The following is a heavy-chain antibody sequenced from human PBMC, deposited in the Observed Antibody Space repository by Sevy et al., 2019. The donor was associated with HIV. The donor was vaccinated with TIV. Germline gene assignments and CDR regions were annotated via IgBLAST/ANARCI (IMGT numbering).Heavy chain of an antibody. Sequence: SETLSLTCTVSGGSITSLYWNWIRQPPGKGLEWIANIYYNGHINYNPSLKSRVTLSLDASMNKLSLGLSSVTAADTAMYYCAGENAWGRGYSWGQGTLVTVSS. D-gene: IGHD1-26*01. CDR3: AGENAWGRGYS. CDR2: IYYNGHI. V-gene: IGHV4-59*08. J-gene: IGHJ4*02. CDR1: GGSITSLY.